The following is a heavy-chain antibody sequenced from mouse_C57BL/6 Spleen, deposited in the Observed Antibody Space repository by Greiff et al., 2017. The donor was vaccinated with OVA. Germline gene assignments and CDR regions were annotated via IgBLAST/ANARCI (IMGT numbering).Heavy chain of an antibody. CDR3: VRSSYDEDYFDY. V-gene: IGHV10-3*01. D-gene: IGHD2-12*01. Sequence: EVMLVESGGGLVQPKGSLKLSCAASGFTFNTYAIHWVRQAPGKGLEWVARLRSKSSNYATYFADSVKERFTISRDDSQSMLYLQMNNLKTEDTAMYYCVRSSYDEDYFDYWGQGTTLTVSS. J-gene: IGHJ2*01. CDR2: LRSKSSNYAT. CDR1: GFTFNTYA.